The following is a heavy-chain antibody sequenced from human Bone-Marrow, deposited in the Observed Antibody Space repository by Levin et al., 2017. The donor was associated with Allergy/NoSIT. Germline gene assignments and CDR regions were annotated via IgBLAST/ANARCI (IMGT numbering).Heavy chain of an antibody. CDR2: IHPGDSDT. Sequence: GESLKISCKTSSDSLAKYWIGWVRQMPGKGLEWMGIIHPGDSDTRYNPSFQALITISADKSISTAYLQWSSLKTSDTATYYCARGSDISGYYFDFWGQGTLVTVSS. J-gene: IGHJ4*02. D-gene: IGHD3-22*01. CDR3: ARGSDISGYYFDF. CDR1: SDSLAKYW. V-gene: IGHV5-51*01.